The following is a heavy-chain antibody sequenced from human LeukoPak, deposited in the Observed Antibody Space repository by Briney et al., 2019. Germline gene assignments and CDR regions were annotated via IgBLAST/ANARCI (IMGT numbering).Heavy chain of an antibody. Sequence: GTSLRLSCAASGFTFSSYAMHWVRQAPDKGLEWVAVASSTGSNKYYADSVKGRLTISRDNSKSTLILQMNSLRVEDTALYYCTKRVKYGGTWDHFADWGQGTLVTVSS. CDR1: GFTFSSYA. D-gene: IGHD1-26*01. J-gene: IGHJ4*02. CDR3: TKRVKYGGTWDHFAD. V-gene: IGHV3-30*07. CDR2: ASSTGSNK.